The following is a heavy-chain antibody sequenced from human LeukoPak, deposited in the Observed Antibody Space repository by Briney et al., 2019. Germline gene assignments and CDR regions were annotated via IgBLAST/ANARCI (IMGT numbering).Heavy chain of an antibody. CDR3: ARSMVTTDRNFDH. CDR2: VSHSGAT. D-gene: IGHD2-21*02. J-gene: IGHJ4*02. V-gene: IGHV4-39*07. CDR1: GSSITSSPYH. Sequence: SETLSLTCTVSGSSITSSPYHWAWIRQPPGRGPEWIGTVSHSGATQYNPSLTSRVTISLDTSKNQFSLSLNSVTAADTATFYCARSMVTTDRNFDHWGQGTLVTVSS.